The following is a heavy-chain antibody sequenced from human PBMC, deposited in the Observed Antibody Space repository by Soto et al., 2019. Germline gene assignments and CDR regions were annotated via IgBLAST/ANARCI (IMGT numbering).Heavy chain of an antibody. CDR2: IWYDGSNK. D-gene: IGHD2-2*01. J-gene: IGHJ4*02. Sequence: QVQLVESGGGVVQPGRSLRLSCAASGFTFSSYGMHWVRQAPGKGLERVAVIWYDGSNKYYADSVKGRFTISRDNSKNTLYLQMNSLRAEDTAVYYCARSPYQNSFDCWGQGTLVTVSS. CDR3: ARSPYQNSFDC. V-gene: IGHV3-33*01. CDR1: GFTFSSYG.